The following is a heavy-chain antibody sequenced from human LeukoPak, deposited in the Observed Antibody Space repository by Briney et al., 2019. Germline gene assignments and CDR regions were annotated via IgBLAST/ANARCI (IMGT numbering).Heavy chain of an antibody. CDR2: ITGSGGHT. CDR3: ARVDGSSLSRARFDY. V-gene: IGHV3-23*01. CDR1: GFTFSHYA. Sequence: PGGSLRLSCAASGFTFSHYAMTWVRQAPGKGLEWVSAITGSGGHTFYADSVKGRFTISRDNSKSTVYLQMNSLRDEDTAIYYCARVDGSSLSRARFDYWGPGTLVTVSS. D-gene: IGHD6-6*01. J-gene: IGHJ4*02.